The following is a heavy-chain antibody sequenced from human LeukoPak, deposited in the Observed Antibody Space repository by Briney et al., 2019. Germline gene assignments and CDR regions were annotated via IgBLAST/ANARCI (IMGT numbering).Heavy chain of an antibody. D-gene: IGHD3-10*01. CDR2: MNPNSGNT. V-gene: IGHV1-8*03. J-gene: IGHJ5*02. CDR1: GYTFTSHD. Sequence: AAVKVSCKASGYTFTSHDINWVRQATGQGLEWMGWMNPNSGNTGYAQKFQGRVTITRNTSISTAYMELSSLRSEDTAVYYCARGGRGRNWFDPWGQGTLVTVSS. CDR3: ARGGRGRNWFDP.